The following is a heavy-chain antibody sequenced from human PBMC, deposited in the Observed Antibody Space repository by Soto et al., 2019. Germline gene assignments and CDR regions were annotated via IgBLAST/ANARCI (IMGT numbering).Heavy chain of an antibody. CDR1: GFTFSDYY. D-gene: IGHD2-2*01. CDR3: ARSQGARVVDY. V-gene: IGHV3-11*01. CDR2: ITTSSNI. Sequence: QVQLVESGGGLVKPGGSLRLSCAASGFTFSDYYMSWIRQAPGKGLEWISYITTSSNIYSADSVKGRFTISRDNAKNSLYLQMNSLRAEDTAVYYCARSQGARVVDYWGQGTLVTVSS. J-gene: IGHJ4*02.